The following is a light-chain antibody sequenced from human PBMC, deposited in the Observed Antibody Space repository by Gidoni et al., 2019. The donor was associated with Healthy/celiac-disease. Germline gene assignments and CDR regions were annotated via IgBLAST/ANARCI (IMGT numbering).Light chain of an antibody. CDR3: SSYTSSSSYV. V-gene: IGLV2-14*03. CDR2: DVS. Sequence: QSALTQPASVSGSPGQSITISCTGTSSDVGGYNYVSWYQQQPGKAPKLMIYDVSNRPSGVSNRFSGSKAGNPASLTISGLQAEDEADYYCSSYTSSSSYVFGTGTKVTVL. CDR1: SSDVGGYNY. J-gene: IGLJ1*01.